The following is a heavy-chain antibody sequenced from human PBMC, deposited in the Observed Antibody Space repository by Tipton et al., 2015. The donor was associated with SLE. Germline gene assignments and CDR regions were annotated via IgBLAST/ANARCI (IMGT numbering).Heavy chain of an antibody. J-gene: IGHJ6*02. CDR2: IYYSAST. CDR1: GGSISSSSYF. Sequence: TLSLTCTVSGGSISSSSYFWGWIRQPPGKGLEWIGSIYYSASTYYNPSLKSRVTISVDTSKNQFSLKLSSVTAADTAVYYCARDAVLYGMDVWGQGTTVTVSS. CDR3: ARDAVLYGMDV. V-gene: IGHV4-39*02.